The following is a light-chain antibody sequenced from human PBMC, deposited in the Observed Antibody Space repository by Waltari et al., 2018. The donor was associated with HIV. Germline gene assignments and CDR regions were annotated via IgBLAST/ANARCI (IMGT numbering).Light chain of an antibody. J-gene: IGKJ4*01. V-gene: IGKV3-20*01. CDR1: QSVDSSY. CDR2: GAS. Sequence: IVLTQSPGTLSLSPGERATLPCRASQSVDSSYLAWYQQKPGQAPRLLTYGASSRATGIPDRFTGSGSGTDFTLSISRLDPEDFALYYCQQYNSSPFTFGGGTRVEIK. CDR3: QQYNSSPFT.